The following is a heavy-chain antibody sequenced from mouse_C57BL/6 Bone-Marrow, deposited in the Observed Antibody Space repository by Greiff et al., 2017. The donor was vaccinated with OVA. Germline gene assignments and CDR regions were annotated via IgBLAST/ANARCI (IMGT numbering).Heavy chain of an antibody. CDR2: IRLKSDNYAT. V-gene: IGHV6-3*01. Sequence: EVHLVESGGGLVQPGGSMKLSCVASGFTFSNYWMNWVRQSPEKGLEWVAQIRLKSDNYATHYAESVKGRFTISRDDSKSSVYLQMNNLRAEDTGIYYCTGAYYGVDYWGQGTTLTVSS. CDR3: TGAYYGVDY. D-gene: IGHD1-1*01. CDR1: GFTFSNYW. J-gene: IGHJ2*01.